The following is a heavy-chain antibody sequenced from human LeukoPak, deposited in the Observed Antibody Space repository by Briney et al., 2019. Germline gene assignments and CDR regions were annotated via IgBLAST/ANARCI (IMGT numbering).Heavy chain of an antibody. J-gene: IGHJ4*02. D-gene: IGHD6-19*01. V-gene: IGHV4-59*08. CDR1: GGSISSYY. CDR3: ARHVEQWLTPFDY. CDR2: IYYSGRT. Sequence: SETLSLTCTVSGGSISSYYWSWIRQSPGKGLEWIGYIYYSGRTNYNPSLKSRVTISVDTSKNQFSLKLSSVTAADTVVYYSARHVEQWLTPFDYWGEGTLVTVSS.